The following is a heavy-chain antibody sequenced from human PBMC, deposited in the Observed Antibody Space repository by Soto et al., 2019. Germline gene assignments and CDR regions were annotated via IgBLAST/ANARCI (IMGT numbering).Heavy chain of an antibody. CDR1: GGTFSSYA. CDR2: IIPIFGTA. J-gene: IGHJ3*02. CDR3: AGAKAAAGNYDAFDI. V-gene: IGHV1-69*01. D-gene: IGHD6-13*01. Sequence: QVQLVQSGAEVKKPGSSVKVSCKASGGTFSSYAISWVRQAPGQGLEWMGGIIPIFGTANYAQKFQVRVTITAAESTSTAYMALSSLRSEDTAVYYCAGAKAAAGNYDAFDIWGQGTIVTVSS.